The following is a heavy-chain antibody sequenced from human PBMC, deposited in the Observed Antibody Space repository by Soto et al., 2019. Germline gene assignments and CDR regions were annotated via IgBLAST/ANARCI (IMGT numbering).Heavy chain of an antibody. Sequence: SETLSLTCTVSGASISSADYYWSWIRQPPGKGLEWIGYIYYSGTVYFNPSLKSRVSISLDTPKNDFSLTLASVTAADTAVYYCARAQGLVTPYSFDFWGQGTLVTVYS. CDR3: ARAQGLVTPYSFDF. CDR1: GASISSADYY. J-gene: IGHJ4*02. CDR2: IYYSGTV. D-gene: IGHD5-18*01. V-gene: IGHV4-30-4*01.